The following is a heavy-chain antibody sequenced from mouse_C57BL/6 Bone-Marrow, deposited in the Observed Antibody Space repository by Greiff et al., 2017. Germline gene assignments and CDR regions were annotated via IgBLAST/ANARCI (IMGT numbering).Heavy chain of an antibody. V-gene: IGHV5-15*01. J-gene: IGHJ2*01. CDR1: GFTFSDYG. D-gene: IGHD2-10*01. Sequence: DVMLVESGGGLVQLGGSLKLSCAASGFTFSDYGMAWVRQAPRKGPEWVAFISNLAYSIYYADTVTGRFTISRENAKNTLYLEMSSLRSEDTAMYYCARQAYKGFFDYWGQGTTLTVSS. CDR2: ISNLAYSI. CDR3: ARQAYKGFFDY.